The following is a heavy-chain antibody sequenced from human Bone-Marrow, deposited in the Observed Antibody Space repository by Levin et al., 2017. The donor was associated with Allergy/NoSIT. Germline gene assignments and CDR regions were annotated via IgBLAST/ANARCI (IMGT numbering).Heavy chain of an antibody. Sequence: KAGESLKISCKASGYRFTSYWIGWARQMPGKGLEWMGITYPGDSNTKYRPSFQGQVTISTDKSISTAYLQWSSLKASDTAMYYCARGYLNDALDVWGQGTMVTVSS. CDR1: GYRFTSYW. J-gene: IGHJ3*01. CDR2: TYPGDSNT. CDR3: ARGYLNDALDV. D-gene: IGHD5-18*01. V-gene: IGHV5-51*01.